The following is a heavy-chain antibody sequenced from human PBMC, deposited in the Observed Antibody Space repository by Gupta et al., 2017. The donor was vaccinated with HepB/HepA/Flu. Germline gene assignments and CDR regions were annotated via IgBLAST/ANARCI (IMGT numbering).Heavy chain of an antibody. D-gene: IGHD6-6*01. CDR3: AREAYSSSFYYYYYMDV. J-gene: IGHJ6*03. V-gene: IGHV3-21*01. Sequence: EVQLVESGGGLVQPGGSLRLSCAASGFTFSIYSLTWVRPAPGKGLEWVSSISSSSSNTYYADSVKGRFTISRDNAKNSLYLQMNSLRAEDTAVYYCAREAYSSSFYYYYYMDVWGKGTTVTVSS. CDR1: GFTFSIYS. CDR2: ISSSSSNT.